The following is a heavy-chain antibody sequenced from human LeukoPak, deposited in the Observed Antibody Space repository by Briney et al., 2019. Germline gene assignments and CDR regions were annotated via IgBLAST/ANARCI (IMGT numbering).Heavy chain of an antibody. D-gene: IGHD3-10*01. Sequence: GGSLRLSCAASAFTFRSYAMSWVRQAPGKGLEWISYICGRGKTIYYADSVKGRFTISGDNAENLLYLQMNSLRAEDTAVYYCARDLYYYGSGNYVPGLPDYWGQGTLVTVSS. CDR2: ICGRGKTI. J-gene: IGHJ4*02. CDR3: ARDLYYYGSGNYVPGLPDY. CDR1: AFTFRSYA. V-gene: IGHV3-48*03.